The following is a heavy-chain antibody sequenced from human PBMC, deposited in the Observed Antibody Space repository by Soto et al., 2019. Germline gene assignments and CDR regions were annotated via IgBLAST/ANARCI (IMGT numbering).Heavy chain of an antibody. CDR3: AKDLLNDYGDYYFDY. D-gene: IGHD4-17*01. CDR2: ISGSGGST. V-gene: IGHV3-23*01. CDR1: GFTFSSYA. Sequence: GGSLRLSCAASGFTFSSYAMSWVRQAPGKGLEWVSAISGSGGSTYYADSVKGRFTISRDNSKNTLYLQMNSLRAEDTAVYYCAKDLLNDYGDYYFDYWGQGTLVTVAS. J-gene: IGHJ4*02.